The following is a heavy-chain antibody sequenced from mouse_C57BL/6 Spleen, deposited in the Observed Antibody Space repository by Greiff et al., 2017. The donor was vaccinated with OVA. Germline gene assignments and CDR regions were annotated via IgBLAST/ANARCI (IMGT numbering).Heavy chain of an antibody. Sequence: GGGLVQPKGSLKLSCAASGFSFNTYAMNWVRQAPGKGLEWVARIRSKSNNYATYYADSVKDRFTISRDDSESMLYLQMNNLKTEDTAMYYCVRQGVLRYFDVWGTGTTVTVSS. J-gene: IGHJ1*03. CDR2: IRSKSNNYAT. D-gene: IGHD1-1*01. V-gene: IGHV10-1*01. CDR3: VRQGVLRYFDV. CDR1: GFSFNTYA.